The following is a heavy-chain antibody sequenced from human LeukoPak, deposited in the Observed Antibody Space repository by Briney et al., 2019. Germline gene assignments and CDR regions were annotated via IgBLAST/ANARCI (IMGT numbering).Heavy chain of an antibody. V-gene: IGHV4-4*02. J-gene: IGHJ6*02. CDR1: GGSISSSNW. CDR3: ARARLESYYYYYGMDV. CDR2: IYHGGST. Sequence: SETLSLTCAVSGGSISSSNWWSWVRQPPGKGVEWIGEIYHGGSTNYNPSLKSRVTISVDKSKNQFSLKLSSVTAADTAVYYCARARLESYYYYYGMDVWGQGTTVTVSS.